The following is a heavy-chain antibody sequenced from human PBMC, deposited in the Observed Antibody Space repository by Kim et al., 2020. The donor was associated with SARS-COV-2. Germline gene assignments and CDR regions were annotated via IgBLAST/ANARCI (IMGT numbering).Heavy chain of an antibody. CDR3: ASASARYSSSWARLGY. CDR1: GYTFTSYY. CDR2: INPSGGST. V-gene: IGHV1-46*01. D-gene: IGHD6-13*01. J-gene: IGHJ4*02. Sequence: ASVKVSCKASGYTFTSYYMHWVRQAPGQGLEWMGIINPSGGSTSYAQKFQGRVTMTRDTSTSTVYMELSSLRSEDTAVYYCASASARYSSSWARLGYWGQGTLVTVSS.